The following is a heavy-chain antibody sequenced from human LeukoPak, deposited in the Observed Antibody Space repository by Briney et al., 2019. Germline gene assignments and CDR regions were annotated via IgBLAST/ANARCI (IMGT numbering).Heavy chain of an antibody. CDR2: IYYSGST. J-gene: IGHJ4*02. CDR1: GGSISSYY. CDR3: ARMGPHAASI. D-gene: IGHD6-13*01. V-gene: IGHV4-59*01. Sequence: SETLSLTCTVSGGSISSYYWSWIRQPPGKGLEWIGYIYYSGSTNYNPSLKSRVTISVDTSKNQFSLKLSSVTAADTAVYYCARMGPHAASIWGQGTLVTVSS.